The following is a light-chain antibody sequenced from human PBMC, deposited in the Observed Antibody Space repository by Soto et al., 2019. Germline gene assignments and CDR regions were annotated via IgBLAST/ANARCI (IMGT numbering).Light chain of an antibody. CDR1: SSDIGVYNF. CDR2: DVN. J-gene: IGLJ2*01. CDR3: SSYATSTV. Sequence: QSALTQPASVSESPGQSITISCTGTSSDIGVYNFVSWYQQHPGKAPKLMIYDVNLRPSGVSDRFSGSKSGNTASLTISGLQAEDEAHYYCSSYATSTVFGGGTKLTVL. V-gene: IGLV2-14*01.